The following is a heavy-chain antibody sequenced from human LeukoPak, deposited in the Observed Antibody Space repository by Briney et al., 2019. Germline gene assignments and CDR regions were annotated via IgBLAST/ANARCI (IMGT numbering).Heavy chain of an antibody. Sequence: ASVKVSCKASGGTFSSYAISWVRQAPGQGLEWMGGIIPIFGTANYAQKFQGRVTITTDESTSTAYMELSSLRSEDTAVYYCARGHSKAPGYYYYYYMDVWGKGTTVTVSS. CDR3: ARGHSKAPGYYYYYYMDV. V-gene: IGHV1-69*05. J-gene: IGHJ6*03. CDR1: GGTFSSYA. CDR2: IIPIFGTA. D-gene: IGHD4-11*01.